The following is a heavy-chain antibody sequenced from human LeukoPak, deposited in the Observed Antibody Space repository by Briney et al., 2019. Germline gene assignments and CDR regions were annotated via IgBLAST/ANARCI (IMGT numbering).Heavy chain of an antibody. CDR3: ARDSPHQRFDY. V-gene: IGHV1-2*02. CDR2: IDLKTGDI. Sequence: ASVKVSCKASGYTFIDYWTHWVRQAPGQGLEWMGRIDLKTGDITSAQKFQGRVTMTRDTSISTTYMDLSGLGTDDTAVYYCARDSPHQRFDYWGQGTLVTVSS. CDR1: GYTFIDYW. J-gene: IGHJ4*02.